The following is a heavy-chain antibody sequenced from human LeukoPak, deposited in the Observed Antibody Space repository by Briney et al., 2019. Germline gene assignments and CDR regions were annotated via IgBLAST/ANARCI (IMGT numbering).Heavy chain of an antibody. J-gene: IGHJ5*02. CDR3: ARDNSTYSSSWYLIYNWFDP. D-gene: IGHD6-13*01. CDR1: GYTFTSYY. Sequence: ASVKVSCKASGYTFTSYYMHWVRQAPGQGLEWMGIINPSGGSTSYAQKFQGRVTKTRDTSTSTDYMELSSLRSEDTAVYYCARDNSTYSSSWYLIYNWFDPWGQGTLVTVSS. V-gene: IGHV1-46*01. CDR2: INPSGGST.